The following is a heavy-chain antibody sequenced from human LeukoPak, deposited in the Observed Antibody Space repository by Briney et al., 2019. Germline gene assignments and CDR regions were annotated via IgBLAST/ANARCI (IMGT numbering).Heavy chain of an antibody. Sequence: SETLSLTCTVSGGSISSYYWSWIRQPPGKGLEWIGYIYYSGSTNYNPSLKSRVTISVDTSKNQFSLKLSSVTAADTAVYYCARVSFVDTAMVVDYWGQGTLVTVSS. J-gene: IGHJ4*02. CDR3: ARVSFVDTAMVVDY. D-gene: IGHD5-18*01. V-gene: IGHV4-59*08. CDR2: IYYSGST. CDR1: GGSISSYY.